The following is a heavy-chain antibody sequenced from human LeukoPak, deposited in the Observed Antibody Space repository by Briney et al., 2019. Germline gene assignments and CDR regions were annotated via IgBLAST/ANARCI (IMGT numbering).Heavy chain of an antibody. V-gene: IGHV4-39*07. D-gene: IGHD6-6*01. CDR1: GGSLSSSSYY. CDR3: ARAPHSALSGYYYMDV. Sequence: SETLSLTRTVSGGSLSSSSYYWGWIRQPPGKGLEWIGEINHSGSTNYNPSLKSRVTISVDTSKNQFSLKLSSVTAADTAVYYCARAPHSALSGYYYMDVWGKGTTVTVSS. CDR2: INHSGST. J-gene: IGHJ6*03.